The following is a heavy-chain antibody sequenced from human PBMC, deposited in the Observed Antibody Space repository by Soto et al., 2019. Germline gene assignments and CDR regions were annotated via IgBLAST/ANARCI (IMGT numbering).Heavy chain of an antibody. CDR3: ARPPHPRGAFDI. V-gene: IGHV1-2*06. Sequence: GASVKVSCKASGYIFTDYYMHWVRQAPGQELGWMGRINPNSAGTNYAQKFQGRVTMTRDTSISTAYTELSSLRSEDTATYYCARPPHPRGAFDIWGQGTMVTVSS. CDR1: GYIFTDYY. CDR2: INPNSAGT. J-gene: IGHJ3*02.